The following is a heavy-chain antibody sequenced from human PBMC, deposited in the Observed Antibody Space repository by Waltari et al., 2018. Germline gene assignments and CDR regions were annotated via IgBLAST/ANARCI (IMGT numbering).Heavy chain of an antibody. J-gene: IGHJ4*02. CDR3: ARDGDYDY. CDR1: GFPFTSYS. V-gene: IGHV3-21*06. D-gene: IGHD4-17*01. CDR2: ITSSSSYI. Sequence: VQLVESGGGLVKPGGSLRPSCAASGFPFTSYSMNWVRQAPGKGLEWVSSITSSSSYIYYTDSVKGRFTISRDNAKNLLYLQMNSLSAEDTAVYYCARDGDYDYWGQGTLVTVSS.